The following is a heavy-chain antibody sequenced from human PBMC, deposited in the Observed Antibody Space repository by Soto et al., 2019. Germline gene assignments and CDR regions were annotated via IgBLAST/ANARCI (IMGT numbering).Heavy chain of an antibody. D-gene: IGHD2-2*01. Sequence: QVQLVQSGAEVKKPGSSVKVSCKASGGTFGSYAISWVRQAPGQGLEWMGGIIPIPGTASYAQKFQGRVTIAADESTSTAYMELSSLRSEDTAVYYCARSQGSSTSLEIYYYYYYGMDVWGQGTMVTVSS. J-gene: IGHJ6*02. CDR3: ARSQGSSTSLEIYYYYYYGMDV. CDR2: IIPIPGTA. CDR1: GGTFGSYA. V-gene: IGHV1-69*01.